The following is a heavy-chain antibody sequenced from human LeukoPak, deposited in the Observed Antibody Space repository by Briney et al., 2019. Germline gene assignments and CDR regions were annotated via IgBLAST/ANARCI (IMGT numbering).Heavy chain of an antibody. CDR3: ARDPFAYYDYVWGSYRYPTRWFDP. Sequence: GASVKVSCKASGYTFTGYYMHWVRQAPGQGLEWMGRINPNSGGTNYAQKFQGRVTMTRDTSISTAYMELSRLRSDDTAVYYCARDPFAYYDYVWGSYRYPTRWFDPWGQGTLVTVSS. D-gene: IGHD3-16*02. J-gene: IGHJ5*02. V-gene: IGHV1-2*06. CDR1: GYTFTGYY. CDR2: INPNSGGT.